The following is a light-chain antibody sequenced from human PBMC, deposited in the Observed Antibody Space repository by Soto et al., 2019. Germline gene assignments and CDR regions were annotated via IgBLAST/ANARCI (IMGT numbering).Light chain of an antibody. Sequence: QSVLTQPPSVSGAPGQRVAISCTGSSSNIGAGYDVHWYQQLPGTAPKLLIYSNIYRPSVVPDRFSGSRSGTSASLAITGLQAEDEADYYCQSYDSSLSGSVFGGGTQLTVL. CDR2: SNI. CDR1: SSNIGAGYD. CDR3: QSYDSSLSGSV. V-gene: IGLV1-40*01. J-gene: IGLJ7*01.